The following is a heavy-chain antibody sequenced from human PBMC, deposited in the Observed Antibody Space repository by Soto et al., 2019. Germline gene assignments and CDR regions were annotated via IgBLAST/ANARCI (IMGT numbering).Heavy chain of an antibody. Sequence: NPSETLSLTCAVYGGSFSAYYWSWIRQPPGKGLEWIGDISHSGSTNYNPSLKSRVTTSVDTSKNQFSLKLTSVTAADTAIYYCARGPREYSSSPPSYWGQGTLVTVSS. J-gene: IGHJ4*02. D-gene: IGHD6-6*01. CDR1: GGSFSAYY. V-gene: IGHV4-34*01. CDR2: ISHSGST. CDR3: ARGPREYSSSPPSY.